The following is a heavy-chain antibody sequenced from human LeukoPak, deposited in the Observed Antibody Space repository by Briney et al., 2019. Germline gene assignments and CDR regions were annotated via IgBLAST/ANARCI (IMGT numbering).Heavy chain of an antibody. V-gene: IGHV3-48*01. CDR1: GLTISSYS. Sequence: GGSLRLPCAASGLTISSYSMNWVRQAPGKGLQWVSYISSSSSTIYYADSVKGRFTISRDNAKNSLYLQMNSLRAEDTAVYYCARALWFGETFPAYWGQGTLVTVSS. J-gene: IGHJ4*02. D-gene: IGHD3-10*01. CDR3: ARALWFGETFPAY. CDR2: ISSSSSTI.